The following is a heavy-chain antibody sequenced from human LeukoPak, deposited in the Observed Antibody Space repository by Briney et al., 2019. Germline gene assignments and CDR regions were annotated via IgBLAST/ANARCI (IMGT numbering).Heavy chain of an antibody. Sequence: ASVKVSCKASGYTFTSYDINWVRQATGQGLEWMGWMNPNSGNTGYAQKLQGRVTMTRNTSISTAYMELSSLRSEDTAVYYCARGGITTNYYYYYMDVWGKGTTVTVSS. CDR3: ARGGITTNYYYYYMDV. CDR1: GYTFTSYD. J-gene: IGHJ6*03. V-gene: IGHV1-8*01. D-gene: IGHD1-14*01. CDR2: MNPNSGNT.